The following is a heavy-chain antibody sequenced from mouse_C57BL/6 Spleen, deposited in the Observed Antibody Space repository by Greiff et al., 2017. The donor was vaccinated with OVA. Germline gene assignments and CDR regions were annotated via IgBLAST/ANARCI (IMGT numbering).Heavy chain of an antibody. CDR1: GYSFTDYN. CDR3: ARGGEIYYYGSGYFDV. V-gene: IGHV1-39*01. CDR2: INPNYGTT. D-gene: IGHD1-1*01. J-gene: IGHJ1*03. Sequence: EVKLMESGPELVKPGASVKISCKASGYSFTDYNMNWVKQSNGKSLEWIGVINPNYGTTSYNQKFKGKATLTVDQSSSTAYMQLNSLTSEDSAVYYCARGGEIYYYGSGYFDVWGTGTTVTVSS.